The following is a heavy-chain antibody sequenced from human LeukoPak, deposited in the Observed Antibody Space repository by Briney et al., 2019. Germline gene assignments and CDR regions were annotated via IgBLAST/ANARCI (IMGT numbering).Heavy chain of an antibody. CDR2: ISSNGGST. Sequence: GGSLRLSCAASGFTFSSYAMHWVRQAPGKGLEYVSAISSNGGSTYYANSVKGRFTISRDNSKNTLYLQMGSLRAEDMAVYYCRGILTGYSYFDIWGQGTMVTVSS. J-gene: IGHJ3*02. V-gene: IGHV3-64*01. CDR3: RGILTGYSYFDI. CDR1: GFTFSSYA. D-gene: IGHD3-9*01.